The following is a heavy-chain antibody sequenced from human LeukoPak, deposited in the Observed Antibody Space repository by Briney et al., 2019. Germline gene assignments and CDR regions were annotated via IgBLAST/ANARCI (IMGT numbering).Heavy chain of an antibody. J-gene: IGHJ4*02. D-gene: IGHD2-15*01. CDR2: ISYDGSNK. Sequence: GGSLRLSCAASGFTFSSYAMHWLRQAPGKGLEWVAVISYDGSNKYYADSEKGRFTISTDNSKNTLYLQMNSLRAEDTAVYYCARDAYCSGGSCYSGLDYWGQGTLVTVSS. V-gene: IGHV3-30*04. CDR1: GFTFSSYA. CDR3: ARDAYCSGGSCYSGLDY.